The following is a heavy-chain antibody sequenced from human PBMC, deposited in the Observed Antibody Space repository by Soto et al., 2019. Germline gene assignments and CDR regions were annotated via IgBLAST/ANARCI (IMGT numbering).Heavy chain of an antibody. V-gene: IGHV1-69*08. CDR1: GGTFSSYT. J-gene: IGHJ4*02. Sequence: QVQLVQPGAEVKRPGSSVKVSCKASGGTFSSYTISWVRQAPGQGLEWMGRIIPILGIANYAQKFQGRVTITADKSTSTAYMELSSLRSEDTAVYYCARECSGGSCYPQSDDYWGQGTLVTVSS. CDR3: ARECSGGSCYPQSDDY. D-gene: IGHD2-15*01. CDR2: IIPILGIA.